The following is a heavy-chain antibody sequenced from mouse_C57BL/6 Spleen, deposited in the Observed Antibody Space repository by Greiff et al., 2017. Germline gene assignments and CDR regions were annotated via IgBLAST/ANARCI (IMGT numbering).Heavy chain of an antibody. CDR3: ARSNKGYYGSSYYAMDD. CDR1: GYTFTTYP. J-gene: IGHJ4*01. Sequence: VQLQQSGAELVKPGASVTMSCKASGYTFTTYPIEWMQQNHGKSLEWIGNFHPYNDDTKYNEKFKGKATLTVEKSSSTVYLELSRLTSDDSAVYYCARSNKGYYGSSYYAMDDWGQGTSVTVSS. CDR2: FHPYNDDT. V-gene: IGHV1-47*01. D-gene: IGHD1-1*01.